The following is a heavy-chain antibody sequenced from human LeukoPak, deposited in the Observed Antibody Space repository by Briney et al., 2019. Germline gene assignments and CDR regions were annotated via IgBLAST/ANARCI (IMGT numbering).Heavy chain of an antibody. Sequence: PGGSLRLSCAASGFTFSNAWMSWVRQAPGKGLEWVGRIKSKTDGGTTDYAAPVKGRFTISRDDSNNTLYLQMSSLKTEDTAVYYCTTDLLRYFDWLRFDPWGQGTLVTVSS. D-gene: IGHD3-9*01. CDR2: IKSKTDGGTT. CDR3: TTDLLRYFDWLRFDP. CDR1: GFTFSNAW. V-gene: IGHV3-15*01. J-gene: IGHJ5*02.